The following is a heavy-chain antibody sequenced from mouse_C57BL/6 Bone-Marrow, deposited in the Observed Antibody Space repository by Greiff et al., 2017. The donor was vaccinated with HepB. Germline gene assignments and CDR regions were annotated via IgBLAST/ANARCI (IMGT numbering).Heavy chain of an antibody. CDR2: ISNLAYSI. D-gene: IGHD1-3*01. CDR1: GFTFSDYG. J-gene: IGHJ1*03. CDR3: ARHELTGYFDV. V-gene: IGHV5-15*01. Sequence: DVQLVESGGGLVQPGGSLKLSCAASGFTFSDYGMAWVRQAPRKGPEWVAFISNLAYSIYYADTVTGRFTISRENAKNTLYLEMSSLRSEDTAMYYCARHELTGYFDVWGTGTTVTVSS.